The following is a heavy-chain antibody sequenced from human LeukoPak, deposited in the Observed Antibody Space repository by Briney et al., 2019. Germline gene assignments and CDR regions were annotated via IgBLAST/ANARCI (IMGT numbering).Heavy chain of an antibody. CDR3: ANHPDILTGYYPFDY. J-gene: IGHJ4*02. D-gene: IGHD3-9*01. V-gene: IGHV3-20*01. CDR2: INWNGGST. CDR1: GFTFDDYG. Sequence: GGSLRLSCAASGFTFDDYGMSWVRQAPGKGLEWVSGINWNGGSTGYADSVKGRFTISRDNSKNTLHLQMNSLRAEDTAVYDCANHPDILTGYYPFDYWGQGTLVTVSS.